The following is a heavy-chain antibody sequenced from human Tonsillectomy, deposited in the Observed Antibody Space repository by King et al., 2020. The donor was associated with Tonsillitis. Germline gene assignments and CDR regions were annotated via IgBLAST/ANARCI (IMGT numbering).Heavy chain of an antibody. CDR3: ARTPPYYYDSRGYYFDY. J-gene: IGHJ4*02. Sequence: VQLVESGAEVKKPGSSVKVSCKASEVTFSSYAISWVRQAPGQGLEWMEGIIPIFGTANYAQTFQGRVTITADESTSTAYMELSSLRSEDTTVYYCARTPPYYYDSRGYYFDYWGQGSLVTVSS. V-gene: IGHV1-69*01. CDR2: IIPIFGTA. CDR1: EVTFSSYA. D-gene: IGHD3-22*01.